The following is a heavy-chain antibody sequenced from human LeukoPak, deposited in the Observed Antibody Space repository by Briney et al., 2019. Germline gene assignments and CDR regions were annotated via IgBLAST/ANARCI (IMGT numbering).Heavy chain of an antibody. J-gene: IGHJ4*02. Sequence: GGSLRLSCAASGFTFSSYSMNWVRQAPGKGLEWVSYITSSSSIIYYADSVKGRFTISRDNAKNSLYLQMNSLRAEDTAVYYCASQSRLGELSLSSFDYWGQGTLVTVSS. D-gene: IGHD3-16*02. V-gene: IGHV3-48*01. CDR1: GFTFSSYS. CDR2: ITSSSSII. CDR3: ASQSRLGELSLSSFDY.